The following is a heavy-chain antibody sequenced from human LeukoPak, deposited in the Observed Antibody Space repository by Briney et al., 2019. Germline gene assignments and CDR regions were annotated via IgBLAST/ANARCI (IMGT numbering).Heavy chain of an antibody. V-gene: IGHV4-34*01. CDR1: GGSFSGYY. CDR2: INHSGST. J-gene: IGHJ4*02. D-gene: IGHD1-26*01. CDR3: ARVVRSYWVQYYFDY. Sequence: PSETLSLTCAVYGGSFSGYYWSWIRQPPGKGLEWIGEINHSGSTNYNPSLKSRVTISVDTSKNQFSLKLSSVTAADTAVYYCARVVRSYWVQYYFDYWGQGTLVTVSS.